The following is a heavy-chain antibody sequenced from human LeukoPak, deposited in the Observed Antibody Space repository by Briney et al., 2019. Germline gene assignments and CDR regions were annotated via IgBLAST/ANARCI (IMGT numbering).Heavy chain of an antibody. CDR2: IYHSGST. J-gene: IGHJ5*02. V-gene: IGHV4-59*04. CDR1: GGSISSYY. CDR3: ARGNGEDILTHCNWFGN. D-gene: IGHD3-9*01. Sequence: SETLSLTCTVSGGSISSYYWSWIRQPPGKGLEWIGSIYHSGSTYYNPSLKSRVTISVDTSKNQFSLKLRSVTAADTAVYYCARGNGEDILTHCNWFGNWGQGTLVTVSS.